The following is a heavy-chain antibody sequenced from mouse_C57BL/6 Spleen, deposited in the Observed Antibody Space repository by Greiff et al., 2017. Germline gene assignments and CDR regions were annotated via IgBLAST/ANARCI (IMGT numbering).Heavy chain of an antibody. CDR2: INPSTGGT. Sequence: VQLQQSVPELVKPGASVKISCKASGYSFTGYYMNWVKQSPEKSLEWIGEINPSTGGTTYNQKFKAKATLTVDKSSSTAYMQLKSLTSEDAAVYYCARRGIYDSSYYFDYWGQGTTLTVSA. D-gene: IGHD2-12*01. CDR3: ARRGIYDSSYYFDY. J-gene: IGHJ2*01. CDR1: GYSFTGYY. V-gene: IGHV1-42*01.